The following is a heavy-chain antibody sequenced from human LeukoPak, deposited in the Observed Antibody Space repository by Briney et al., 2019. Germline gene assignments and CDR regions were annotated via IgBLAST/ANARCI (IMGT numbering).Heavy chain of an antibody. CDR3: AKGVVGATDGNY. D-gene: IGHD1-26*01. V-gene: IGHV3-30*02. Sequence: GGSLGLSCAASGFTFTNYGMHWVRQAPGKGLEWVAFIRYDGSNKYYADSVKGRFTISRDNSKNTLYLQMNSLRAEDTAVYYCAKGVVGATDGNYWGQGTLVTVSS. J-gene: IGHJ4*02. CDR2: IRYDGSNK. CDR1: GFTFTNYG.